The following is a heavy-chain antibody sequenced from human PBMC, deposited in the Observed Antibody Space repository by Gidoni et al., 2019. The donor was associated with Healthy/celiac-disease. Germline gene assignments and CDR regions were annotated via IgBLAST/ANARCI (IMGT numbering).Heavy chain of an antibody. D-gene: IGHD3-22*01. CDR2: IKSKTDGGTT. V-gene: IGHV3-15*01. J-gene: IGHJ5*02. CDR1: GFTSSNAW. Sequence: EVQLVESGGGLVKPGGSLRPSCAASGFTSSNAWMSWVRQAPGKGLEWVGRIKSKTDGGTTDYAAPVKGRFTISRDDSKNTLYLQMNSLKTEDTAVYYCTTEGYYDSSGYYYVGWFDPWGQGTLVTVSS. CDR3: TTEGYYDSSGYYYVGWFDP.